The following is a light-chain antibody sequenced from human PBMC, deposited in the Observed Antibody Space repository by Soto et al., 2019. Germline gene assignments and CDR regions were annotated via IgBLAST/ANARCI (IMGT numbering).Light chain of an antibody. CDR3: QQYSSSPIT. Sequence: EIVLTQSPGTLSLSPGERATLSCRASESVTFNYLAWYLQRPGQAPRLLIFGASSRATGIPDRFSGGGSGTDFSLTISRLDPEDFAVYYCQQYSSSPITFGQGTRLEIK. CDR2: GAS. V-gene: IGKV3-20*01. J-gene: IGKJ5*01. CDR1: ESVTFNY.